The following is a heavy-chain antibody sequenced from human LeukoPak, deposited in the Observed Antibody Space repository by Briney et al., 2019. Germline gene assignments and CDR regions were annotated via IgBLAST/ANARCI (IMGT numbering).Heavy chain of an antibody. Sequence: PSETLSLTCAVYGGSFSGYYWSWIRQPPGKGLEWIGEINHSGSTNYNPSLKSRVTISVDTSKNQFSLKLSSVTAADTAVYYCAREGRGVVAAIRKPFDYWGQGTLVTVSS. CDR1: GGSFSGYY. D-gene: IGHD2-15*01. CDR2: INHSGST. J-gene: IGHJ4*02. CDR3: AREGRGVVAAIRKPFDY. V-gene: IGHV4-34*01.